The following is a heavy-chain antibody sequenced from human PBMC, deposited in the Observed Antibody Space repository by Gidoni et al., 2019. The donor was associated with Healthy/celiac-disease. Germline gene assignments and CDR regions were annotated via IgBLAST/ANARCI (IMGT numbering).Heavy chain of an antibody. J-gene: IGHJ6*02. CDR2: IYYSWIT. CDR1: GGSISSYY. CDR3: ARALVVVPAASYYYYYGMDV. Sequence: QVQLQESGPGLMKPSETLSLTSTVPGGSISSYYWSWIRQPPGKGLEWIGYIYYSWITNYNPYLKSRVTISVDTSKNQFSLKLSSVTAADTAVYYCARALVVVPAASYYYYYGMDVWGQGTTVTVSS. D-gene: IGHD2-2*01. V-gene: IGHV4-59*01.